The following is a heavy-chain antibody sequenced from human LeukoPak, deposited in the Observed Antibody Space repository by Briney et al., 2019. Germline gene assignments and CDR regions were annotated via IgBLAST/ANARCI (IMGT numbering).Heavy chain of an antibody. D-gene: IGHD3-10*01. Sequence: SETLSLTCTVSGGSISSDYWSWIRQPPGKGLEWIGFIYFRGSTNYNPSLKSRVTISVDTSKNQISLKLSSVTAAATAVYYCARATGGVVRGVLGFYYGMDVWGQGTTVTVSS. CDR2: IYFRGST. CDR3: ARATGGVVRGVLGFYYGMDV. J-gene: IGHJ6*02. V-gene: IGHV4-59*01. CDR1: GGSISSDY.